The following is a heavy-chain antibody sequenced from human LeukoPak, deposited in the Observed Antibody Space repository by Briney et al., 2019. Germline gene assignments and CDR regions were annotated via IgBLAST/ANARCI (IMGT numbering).Heavy chain of an antibody. D-gene: IGHD3-10*01. CDR3: ASPMDNGSGSEYFDY. CDR2: ISYDGSNE. CDR1: TFTFSYYA. Sequence: GRSLTLSCAVSTFTFSYYAMQWVSHAQGKGREWVAVISYDGSNEFHAVSVKGPFTIDTDISKHTMSLQLHTHRPADPAVFVWASPMDNGSGSEYFDYWGQGTLVTVS. J-gene: IGHJ4*02. V-gene: IGHV3-30-3*01.